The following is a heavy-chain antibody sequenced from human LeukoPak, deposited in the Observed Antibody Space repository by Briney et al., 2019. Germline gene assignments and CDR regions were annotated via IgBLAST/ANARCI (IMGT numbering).Heavy chain of an antibody. J-gene: IGHJ5*02. CDR2: ISIYNGNK. CDR1: GYTFTNYG. V-gene: IGHV1-18*01. D-gene: IGHD3-3*01. CDR3: ARITYDFWSGYYMPDDP. Sequence: SVKVSCKASGYTFTNYGISWVRQAPGQGLEWMGWISIYNGNKDYAQKLRGRVTMTTDTSTSTAYIELRSLRSDDTAVYYCARITYDFWSGYYMPDDPWGQGTLVTVSS.